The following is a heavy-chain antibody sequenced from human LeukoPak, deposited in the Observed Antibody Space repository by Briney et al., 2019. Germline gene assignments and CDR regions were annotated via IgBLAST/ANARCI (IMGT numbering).Heavy chain of an antibody. D-gene: IGHD5-24*01. Sequence: PSETLSLTCTVSGDSISDYYWNWIRQPAGKGLEWIGRIYTRGGTTYNPSLNSRASMSLDTSKTQFSLRLTSVTAADTAVYYCARDHKMARPYAFDVWGQGTMVTVSS. CDR3: ARDHKMARPYAFDV. J-gene: IGHJ3*01. V-gene: IGHV4-4*07. CDR1: GDSISDYY. CDR2: IYTRGGT.